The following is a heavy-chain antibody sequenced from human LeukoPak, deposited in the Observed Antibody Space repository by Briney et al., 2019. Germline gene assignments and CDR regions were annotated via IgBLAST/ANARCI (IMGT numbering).Heavy chain of an antibody. D-gene: IGHD6-13*01. J-gene: IGHJ4*02. CDR1: GFTFSRHG. CDR3: ARVVVAAAAPFDY. V-gene: IGHV3-21*01. CDR2: ISSSSSYI. Sequence: GGTLRLSCAASGFTFSRHGINWVRQAPGKGLEWVSSISSSSSYIYYADSVKGRFTISRDNAKNSLYLQMNSLRAEDTAVYYCARVVVAAAAPFDYWGQGTLVTVSS.